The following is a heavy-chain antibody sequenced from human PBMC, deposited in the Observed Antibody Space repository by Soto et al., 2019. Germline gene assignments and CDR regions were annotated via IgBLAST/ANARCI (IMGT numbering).Heavy chain of an antibody. CDR1: GFSFTHVC. CDR3: ARQGYDFWSGYSLDY. J-gene: IGHJ4*02. CDR2: IDPSDSSI. V-gene: IGHV5-10-1*01. D-gene: IGHD3-3*01. Sequence: GESLKISCPGSGFSFTHVCITLVLQMPGIGLELMGRIDPSDSSIEYSPSFQGHVTISADKSISTAYLKWSTLRASDTATYYCARQGYDFWSGYSLDYWGQGTLVTAPQ.